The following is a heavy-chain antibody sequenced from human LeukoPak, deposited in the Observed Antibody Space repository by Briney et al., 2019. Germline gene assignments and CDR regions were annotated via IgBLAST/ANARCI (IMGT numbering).Heavy chain of an antibody. CDR3: AKAPVTTCSGAYCYPFDY. D-gene: IGHD2-15*01. CDR2: ISSSSSYI. V-gene: IGHV3-21*04. Sequence: GRSLRLSCAASGFTFIGYTMNWVRQAPGKGLEWVSSISSSSSYIYYADSVKGRFTISRDNAKNSLYLQMNSLRAGDAAVYYCAKAPVTTCSGAYCYPFDYWSQGTLVTVSS. CDR1: GFTFIGYT. J-gene: IGHJ4*02.